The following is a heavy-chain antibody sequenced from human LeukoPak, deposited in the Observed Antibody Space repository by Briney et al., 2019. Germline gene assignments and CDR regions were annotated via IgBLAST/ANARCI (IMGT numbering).Heavy chain of an antibody. CDR3: AKAQYYDILTGYSFFDY. CDR1: VCTFSSYS. J-gene: IGHJ4*02. Sequence: GGFLRLSCAASVCTFSSYSMSWVREAPGKGLEWVLAISGSGGSTYYADSVKGRFTISRDNSKNTLYLQMNSLRAEDTAVYYCAKAQYYDILTGYSFFDYWGQGTLVTVSS. V-gene: IGHV3-23*01. D-gene: IGHD3-9*01. CDR2: ISGSGGST.